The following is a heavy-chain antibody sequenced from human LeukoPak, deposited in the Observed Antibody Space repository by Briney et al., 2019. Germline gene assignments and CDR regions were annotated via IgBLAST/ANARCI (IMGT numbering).Heavy chain of an antibody. CDR1: GYTFSDHY. CDR3: TRWRSGTSD. CDR2: TRNKANNYAT. V-gene: IGHV3-72*01. Sequence: GGSLRLSCAVSGYTFSDHYIDWVRQAPGEGLEWVGHTRNKANNYATEYAASVKGRFTISRDDSRNSVYLRMNSLKTEDTAVYYCTRWRSGTSDWGQGTLVTVSS. D-gene: IGHD4-23*01. J-gene: IGHJ4*02.